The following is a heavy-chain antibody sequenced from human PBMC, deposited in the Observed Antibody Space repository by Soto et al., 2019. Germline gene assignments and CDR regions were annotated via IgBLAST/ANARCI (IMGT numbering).Heavy chain of an antibody. J-gene: IGHJ3*02. D-gene: IGHD3-22*01. Sequence: GGSLRLSCAASGFTFGASALQWVRQASGKGLEWLGRIGSKGETYATTYAASVKGRFTISRDDSKKTAYLQMNSLESEDTAVYLCAKFDSSSYNYRAFDIWGQGTMVTVSS. CDR2: IGSKGETYAT. CDR3: AKFDSSSYNYRAFDI. V-gene: IGHV3-73*01. CDR1: GFTFGASA.